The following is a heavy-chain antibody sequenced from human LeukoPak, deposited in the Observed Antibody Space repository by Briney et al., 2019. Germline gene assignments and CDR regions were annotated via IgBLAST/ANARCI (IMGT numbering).Heavy chain of an antibody. J-gene: IGHJ4*02. V-gene: IGHV1-46*01. D-gene: IGHD2-2*01. Sequence: ASVKVSCKASGYTFTDFYIHWVRQVPGQGLEWMAKLIPSGGSPSYAQNFQGRVTVTSDTSTSTVHMELSSLRSDDSAVYYCARGAHQHSDSWGQGTLVSVSS. CDR2: LIPSGGSP. CDR3: ARGAHQHSDS. CDR1: GYTFTDFY.